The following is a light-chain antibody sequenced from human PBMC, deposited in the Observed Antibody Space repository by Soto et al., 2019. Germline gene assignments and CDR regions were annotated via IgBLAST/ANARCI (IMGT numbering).Light chain of an antibody. CDR1: QSISTT. Sequence: EIVLTQSPVTLSVSPGERATLSCRASQSISTTLVWYQQKPGQAPRLLIYGASTRATGVPARFSGSGSGTEFTLTISSLQSEDFAVYYCQQYNSLVTFGGGTKVEIK. CDR2: GAS. CDR3: QQYNSLVT. V-gene: IGKV3-15*01. J-gene: IGKJ4*01.